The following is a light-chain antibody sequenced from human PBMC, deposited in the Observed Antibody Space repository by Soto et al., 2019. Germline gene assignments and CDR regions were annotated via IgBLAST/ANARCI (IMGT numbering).Light chain of an antibody. Sequence: EIVLTQSPGPLSLSPGERAPLSCRASQSVSSSYLAWYQQKPGQAPRLLIYGASSRATGIPDRVSGRGSGTDFTLTISRLEPEDFAVYYWQQYGSSPQTFGQGTKLEIQ. CDR1: QSVSSSY. J-gene: IGKJ2*01. V-gene: IGKV3-20*01. CDR2: GAS. CDR3: QQYGSSPQT.